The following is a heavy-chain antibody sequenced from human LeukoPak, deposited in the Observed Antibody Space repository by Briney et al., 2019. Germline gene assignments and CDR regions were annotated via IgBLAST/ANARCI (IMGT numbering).Heavy chain of an antibody. CDR1: GGSFSGYY. V-gene: IGHV4-34*01. CDR3: ARDAYCSGGSCFSYYYYMDV. D-gene: IGHD2-15*01. J-gene: IGHJ6*03. CDR2: INHSGST. Sequence: SETLSLTCAVYGGSFSGYYWSWIRQPPGKGLEWIGEINHSGSTNYNPSLKSRVTMSVDTSKNQLSLKLSSVTAADTAVYYCARDAYCSGGSCFSYYYYMDVWGKGTTVTISS.